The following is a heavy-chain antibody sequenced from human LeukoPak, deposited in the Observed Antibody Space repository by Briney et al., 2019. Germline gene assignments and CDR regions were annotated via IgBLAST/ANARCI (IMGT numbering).Heavy chain of an antibody. CDR1: GGTFSSYA. CDR2: IIPIFGTA. J-gene: IGHJ4*02. CDR3: ARDYYYDTSGYDY. Sequence: VASVKVSCKASGGTFSSYAISWVRQAPGQGLEWMGGIIPIFGTANYAQKFQGRVTITADTSTSTAYMDLRSLRSDDTAVYYCARDYYYDTSGYDYWGQGTLVTVSS. D-gene: IGHD3-22*01. V-gene: IGHV1-69*06.